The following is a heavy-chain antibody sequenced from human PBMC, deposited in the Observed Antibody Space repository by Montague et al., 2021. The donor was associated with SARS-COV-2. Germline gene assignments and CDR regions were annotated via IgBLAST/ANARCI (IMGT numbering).Heavy chain of an antibody. Sequence: SLRLSCAASGFTFDDYAMHWVRQAPGKGLEWVSLISGDGGSTYYADSVKGRFTISRDNSKNSLYLQMNSLRTEDTALYYCAKCPIGRVVVNHPPSYGMDAWGQGTTVTVSS. CDR1: GFTFDDYA. V-gene: IGHV3-43*02. D-gene: IGHD2-15*01. CDR2: ISGDGGST. CDR3: AKCPIGRVVVNHPPSYGMDA. J-gene: IGHJ6*02.